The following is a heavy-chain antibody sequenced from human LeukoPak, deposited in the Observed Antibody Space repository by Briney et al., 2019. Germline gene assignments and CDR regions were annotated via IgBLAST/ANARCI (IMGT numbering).Heavy chain of an antibody. V-gene: IGHV3-7*01. CDR3: ARDSNIVSSSRDY. Sequence: PGGSLRLSCAASGFTFSSYWMSWVRQAPGKGLEWVANIKPDGSATYYVASVKGRFTISRDSTNNSLYLQMNSLRAEDTAVYYCARDSNIVSSSRDYWGQGTLVTVSP. CDR2: IKPDGSAT. J-gene: IGHJ4*02. D-gene: IGHD5/OR15-5a*01. CDR1: GFTFSSYW.